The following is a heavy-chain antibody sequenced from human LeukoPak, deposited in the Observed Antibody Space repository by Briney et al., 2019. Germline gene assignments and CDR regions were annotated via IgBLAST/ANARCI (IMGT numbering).Heavy chain of an antibody. CDR2: IIPIFGTA. J-gene: IGHJ5*02. V-gene: IGHV1-69*13. Sequence: SVKVSCKASGGTFSSYAISWVRQAPGQGLEWMGGIIPIFGTANYAQKFQGRVTITADESTSTAYMELSSLRSEDTAVYYCAREGSGWYGYDWFDPWGQGTLVTVSS. CDR3: AREGSGWYGYDWFDP. CDR1: GGTFSSYA. D-gene: IGHD6-19*01.